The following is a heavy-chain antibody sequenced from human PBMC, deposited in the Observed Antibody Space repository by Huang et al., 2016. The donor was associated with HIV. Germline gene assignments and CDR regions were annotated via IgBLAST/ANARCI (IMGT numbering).Heavy chain of an antibody. Sequence: QVQLEQSGPAVRKPGSSVKVSCQASGGSFSDQIISWVRQAPGQRFEWMGWIIPRVRAPAYEQECKWRVTMTGDESTATIYMELNSLTSEDTAVYYCAMSLRYQYDSRSYWGRYFDYWGQGTLVTVSS. V-gene: IGHV1-69*01. CDR3: AMSLRYQYDSRSYWGRYFDY. CDR2: IIPRVRAP. CDR1: GGSFSDQI. D-gene: IGHD3-16*01. J-gene: IGHJ4*02.